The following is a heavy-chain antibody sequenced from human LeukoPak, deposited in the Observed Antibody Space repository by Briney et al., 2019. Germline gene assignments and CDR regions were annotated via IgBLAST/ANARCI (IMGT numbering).Heavy chain of an antibody. Sequence: SETLSLTCTVSGDSFSSYYWSWIPQPPGKGLEWVGYIYYSGSTNYNPPLKSRVTISVDTSKNQFSLKLSSVTAADTAVYYCARDSLRGTSRYSGHYFDYWGQGTLVTVSS. CDR1: GDSFSSYY. V-gene: IGHV4-59*01. D-gene: IGHD2-2*01. CDR2: IYYSGST. CDR3: ARDSLRGTSRYSGHYFDY. J-gene: IGHJ4*02.